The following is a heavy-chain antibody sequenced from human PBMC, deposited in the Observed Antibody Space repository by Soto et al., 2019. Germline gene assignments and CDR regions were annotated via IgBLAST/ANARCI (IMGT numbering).Heavy chain of an antibody. D-gene: IGHD6-13*01. J-gene: IGHJ6*02. CDR3: ARDYYSSSWYYYYGMDV. CDR2: ISYDGSNK. Sequence: GGSLRLSFAASGFTLSTSAMHWVRQAPGKGLEWVAVISYDGSNKYYADSVKGRFTISRDNSKNTLYLQMNSLRAEDTAVYYCARDYYSSSWYYYYGMDVWGQGTTVTVSS. CDR1: GFTLSTSA. V-gene: IGHV3-30-3*01.